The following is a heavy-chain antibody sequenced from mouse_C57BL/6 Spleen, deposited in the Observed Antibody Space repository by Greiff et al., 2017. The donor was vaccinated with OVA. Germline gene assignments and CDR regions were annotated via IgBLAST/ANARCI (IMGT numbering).Heavy chain of an antibody. D-gene: IGHD3-2*02. J-gene: IGHJ3*01. CDR2: ISYSGST. Sequence: DVMLVESGPGMVKPSQSLSLTCTVTGYSITSGYDWHWIRHFPGNKLEWMGYISYSGSTNYNPSLKSRISITHDTSKNHFFLKLNSVTTEDTATYYCARGSSGYLFAYWGQGTLVTVSA. CDR1: GYSITSGYD. CDR3: ARGSSGYLFAY. V-gene: IGHV3-1*01.